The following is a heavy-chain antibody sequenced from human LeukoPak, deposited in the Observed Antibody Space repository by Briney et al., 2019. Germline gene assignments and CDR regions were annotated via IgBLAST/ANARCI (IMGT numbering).Heavy chain of an antibody. V-gene: IGHV3-23*01. D-gene: IGHD2-15*01. J-gene: IGHJ6*02. CDR1: GFTFSSYA. CDR3: AKVDRYGYCSGGSCQEYYGMDV. Sequence: PGGSLRLSCAASGFTFSSYAMSWVRQAAGKGLEWASAISGSGGSTYYAFSVKGPFTISRDNSKNTLYLQINSLRAEDTSVYYCAKVDRYGYCSGGSCQEYYGMDVWGQGTTVTVSS. CDR2: ISGSGGST.